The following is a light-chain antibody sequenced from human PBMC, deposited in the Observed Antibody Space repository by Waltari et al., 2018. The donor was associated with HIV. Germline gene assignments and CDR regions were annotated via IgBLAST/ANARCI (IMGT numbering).Light chain of an antibody. V-gene: IGKV1-39*01. CDR3: QQSYHTPT. CDR2: AAS. J-gene: IGKJ4*01. Sequence: VTITCRASQSISNYLNWYQQKPGKVPKVLIYAASSLQSGVPSRFSGSGSGTDFTLTISSLQPEDFATYYCQQSYHTPTFGGGTKVDIK. CDR1: QSISNY.